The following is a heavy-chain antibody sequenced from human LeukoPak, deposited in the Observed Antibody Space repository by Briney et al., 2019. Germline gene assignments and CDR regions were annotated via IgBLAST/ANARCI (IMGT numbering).Heavy chain of an antibody. CDR2: ISSSSSTI. CDR3: ASPLGSSSWTTGY. CDR1: GFTFSSYS. D-gene: IGHD6-13*01. J-gene: IGHJ4*02. Sequence: GGSLRLSCAASGFTFSSYSMNWVRQAPGKGLEWVSYISSSSSTIYYADSVKGRFTISRDNAKNSLYLQMNSLRAEDTAVYYCASPLGSSSWTTGYWGQGTLVTVSS. V-gene: IGHV3-48*01.